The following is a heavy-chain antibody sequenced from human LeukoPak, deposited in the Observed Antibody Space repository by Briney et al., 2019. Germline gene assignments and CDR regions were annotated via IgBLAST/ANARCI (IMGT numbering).Heavy chain of an antibody. CDR3: ARGGLGYLNWFDP. CDR1: GGSISSGGYY. J-gene: IGHJ5*02. Sequence: PSETLSLTCTVSGGSISSGGYYWSWIRQPPGKGLQWIGRIYTSGSTNYNPSLKSRVTISVDTSKNQFSLKLSSVTAADAAVYYCARGGLGYLNWFDPWGQGTLVTVSS. D-gene: IGHD5-18*01. V-gene: IGHV4-61*02. CDR2: IYTSGST.